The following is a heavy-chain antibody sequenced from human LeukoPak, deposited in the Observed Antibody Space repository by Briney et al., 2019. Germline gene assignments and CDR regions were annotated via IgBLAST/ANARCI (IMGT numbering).Heavy chain of an antibody. D-gene: IGHD6-19*01. CDR1: GGSISSYY. V-gene: IGHV4-59*01. CDR3: ARADPCSGLIH. CDR2: IYYSGST. Sequence: SETLSLTCTVSGGSISSYYWSWIRQPPGKGLEWIGYIYYSGSTNYNPSLKSRVTISVDTSKNQFSLKLSSVTAADTAVYYCARADPCSGLIHWGQGTLVTVSS. J-gene: IGHJ4*02.